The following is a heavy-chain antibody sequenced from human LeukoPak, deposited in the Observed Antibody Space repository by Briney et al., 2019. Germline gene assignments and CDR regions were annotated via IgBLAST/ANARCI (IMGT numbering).Heavy chain of an antibody. Sequence: GGSLRLSCAASGFTFSSYGMHWVRQAPGKGLEWVAVIWYDGSNKYYADSVKGRFTISRDNSKNTLYLQMNSLRAEDTAVYYCARGPSYYYDSSGYYTWYYFDYWGQGTLVTVSS. D-gene: IGHD3-22*01. CDR3: ARGPSYYYDSSGYYTWYYFDY. V-gene: IGHV3-33*01. J-gene: IGHJ4*02. CDR1: GFTFSSYG. CDR2: IWYDGSNK.